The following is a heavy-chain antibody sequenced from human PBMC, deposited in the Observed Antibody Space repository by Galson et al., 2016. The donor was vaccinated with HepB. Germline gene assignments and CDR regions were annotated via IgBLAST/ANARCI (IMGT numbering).Heavy chain of an antibody. CDR1: GFTFSNDW. CDR2: VKSKTDGGTT. V-gene: IGHV3-15*01. D-gene: IGHD1-26*01. Sequence: SLRLSCAASGFTFSNDWMSWVRQAPGKGLEWVGRVKSKTDGGTTDYAAPVEGRFTISRDDSKNTLYLQMNSLKTEDTAVYYCSTFGGGRIVGAQSPWGQGTLVTVSS. J-gene: IGHJ5*02. CDR3: STFGGGRIVGAQSP.